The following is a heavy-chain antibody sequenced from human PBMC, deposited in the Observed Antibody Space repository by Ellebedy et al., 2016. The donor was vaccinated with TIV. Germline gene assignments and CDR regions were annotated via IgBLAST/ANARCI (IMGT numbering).Heavy chain of an antibody. CDR1: GYTFTSNY. D-gene: IGHD5-18*01. J-gene: IGHJ4*02. Sequence: AASVKVSCKASGYTFTSNYIHWVRQAPGQGLEWMGIINPSSESPIYAQKLQGRVTMTRDTSTSTVYMELSSLRSEDTAVYYCARGYSYSYYFDYWGQGTLVTVSS. CDR2: INPSSESP. V-gene: IGHV1-46*04. CDR3: ARGYSYSYYFDY.